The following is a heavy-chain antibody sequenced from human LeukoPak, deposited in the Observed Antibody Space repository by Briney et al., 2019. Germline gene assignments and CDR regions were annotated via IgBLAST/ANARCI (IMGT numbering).Heavy chain of an antibody. CDR2: VSHGGTS. Sequence: SETLSLTCAVSGGPFRGFFWSWIRQAPGKGLEWIAEVSHGGTSNYNPSLKSRITISVDTSKSQFSLKLSSVTAADTAVYYCARHFPPAYYYDSSGRYGMDVWGQGTTVTVSS. V-gene: IGHV4-34*01. CDR3: ARHFPPAYYYDSSGRYGMDV. CDR1: GGPFRGFF. D-gene: IGHD3-22*01. J-gene: IGHJ6*02.